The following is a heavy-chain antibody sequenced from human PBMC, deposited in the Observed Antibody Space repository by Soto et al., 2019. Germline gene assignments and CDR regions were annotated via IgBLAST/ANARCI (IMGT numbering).Heavy chain of an antibody. J-gene: IGHJ5*02. V-gene: IGHV3-21*04. CDR3: AKKESYYPNWFDP. CDR2: ISSSSSNI. D-gene: IGHD3-10*01. Sequence: PGGSLRLSCAASGFTFSSYSMNWVRQAPGKGLEWVSSISSSSSNIYYADSVKGRFTISRDNAKNTLYLQMNSLRAEDTAVYYCAKKESYYPNWFDPWGQGTLVTVSS. CDR1: GFTFSSYS.